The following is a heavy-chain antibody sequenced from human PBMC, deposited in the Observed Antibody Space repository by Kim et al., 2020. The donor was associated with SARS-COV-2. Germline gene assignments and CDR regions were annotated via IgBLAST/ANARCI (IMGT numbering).Heavy chain of an antibody. CDR1: GYTLTELS. Sequence: ASVKVSCKVSGYTLTELSMHWVRQAPGKGLEWMGGFDPEDGKTIYAQKFQGRVTMTEDTSTDTAYMELSSPRSEDTAVYYCATGPVGATSYYYYMDVWGKGTTVTVSS. CDR3: ATGPVGATSYYYYMDV. V-gene: IGHV1-24*01. CDR2: FDPEDGKT. D-gene: IGHD1-26*01. J-gene: IGHJ6*03.